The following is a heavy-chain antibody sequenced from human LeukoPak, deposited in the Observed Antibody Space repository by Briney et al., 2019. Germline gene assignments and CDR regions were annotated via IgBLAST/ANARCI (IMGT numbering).Heavy chain of an antibody. D-gene: IGHD3-10*01. CDR2: INHSGST. CDR3: ARVRGDYYGSGIGNWFDP. J-gene: IGHJ5*02. V-gene: IGHV4-34*01. Sequence: SETLSLTCAVYGGSLSDYYWSWIRQPPGKGLEWIGEINHSGSTNYNPSLKSRVTISVDTSKNQFSLKLSSVTAADTAVYYCARVRGDYYGSGIGNWFDPWGQGTLVTVSS. CDR1: GGSLSDYY.